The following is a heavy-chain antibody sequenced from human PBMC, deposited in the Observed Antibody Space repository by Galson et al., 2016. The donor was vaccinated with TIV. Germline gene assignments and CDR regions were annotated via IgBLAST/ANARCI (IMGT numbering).Heavy chain of an antibody. D-gene: IGHD3-22*01. CDR2: ISAYSPNM. J-gene: IGHJ4*02. Sequence: SVKVACKASGGTFSSSGISWVRQAPGQGLEWMGWISAYSPNMKYAQKFQDRVTLTTDTSTSTAYMELRRLTPDDTAIYSCARDPRHYYGSFDYWGQGTLVTVSS. CDR3: ARDPRHYYGSFDY. V-gene: IGHV1-18*01. CDR1: GGTFSSSG.